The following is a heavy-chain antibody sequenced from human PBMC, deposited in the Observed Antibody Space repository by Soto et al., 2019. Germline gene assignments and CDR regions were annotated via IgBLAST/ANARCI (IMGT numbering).Heavy chain of an antibody. Sequence: EVQLVESGGGLVKPGGSLRLSCAASGFTFSSHSVNWVRQAPGKGLEWVSCITATSSFIYYADSVKGRFTISRDNAKHSLSLQMDSLRVEDTAVYYCARGAVVGIGYFDLWGRGTLVTVSS. CDR3: ARGAVVGIGYFDL. J-gene: IGHJ2*01. D-gene: IGHD6-19*01. CDR1: GFTFSSHS. V-gene: IGHV3-21*01. CDR2: ITATSSFI.